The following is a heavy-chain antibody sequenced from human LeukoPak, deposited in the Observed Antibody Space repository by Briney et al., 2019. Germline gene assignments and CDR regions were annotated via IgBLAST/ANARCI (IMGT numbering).Heavy chain of an antibody. J-gene: IGHJ4*02. CDR1: GFTFSTYW. CDR3: AREPGRR. V-gene: IGHV3-7*01. CDR2: IKEDGSDE. D-gene: IGHD2-2*01. Sequence: PGGSLRLSCAASGFTFSTYWMGWVRQAPGKGLEWVANIKEDGSDEYYVDSVKGRFTISRDNARNSLYLQMNSLRAEDTAVYYCAREPGRRWGQGTLVTVSS.